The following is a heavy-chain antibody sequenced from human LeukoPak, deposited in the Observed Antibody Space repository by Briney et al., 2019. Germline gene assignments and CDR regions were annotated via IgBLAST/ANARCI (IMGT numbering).Heavy chain of an antibody. V-gene: IGHV1-2*06. J-gene: IGHJ4*02. CDR1: GYTFTGYY. D-gene: IGHD6-19*01. Sequence: ASVKVSCKASGYTFTGYYMHWVRQAPGQGLKWMGRINPNSGGTNYAQKFQCGVTMTRDTSISTAYMELSRLRSDDTAVYYCARALAVADSFDYWGQGTLVTVSS. CDR3: ARALAVADSFDY. CDR2: INPNSGGT.